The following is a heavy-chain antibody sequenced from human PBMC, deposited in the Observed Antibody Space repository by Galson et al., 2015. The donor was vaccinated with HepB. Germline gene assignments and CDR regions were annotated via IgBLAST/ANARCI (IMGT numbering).Heavy chain of an antibody. CDR1: GGTFSSYT. D-gene: IGHD1-26*01. CDR2: IIPILGIA. V-gene: IGHV1-69*02. J-gene: IGHJ5*02. Sequence: SVKVSCKASGGTFSSYTISWVRQAPGQGLEWIGRIIPILGIANYAQKFQGRVTITADKSTSTAYMELSSLRSEDTAVYYCARGGGSYPNWFDPWGQGTLVTVSS. CDR3: ARGGGSYPNWFDP.